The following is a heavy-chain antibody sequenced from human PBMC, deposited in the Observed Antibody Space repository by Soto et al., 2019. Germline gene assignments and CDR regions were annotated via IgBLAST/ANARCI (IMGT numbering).Heavy chain of an antibody. J-gene: IGHJ4*02. CDR1: GFTFSSYS. Sequence: GGSLRLSCAASGFTFSSYSMNWVRQAPGKGLEWVSYISSSSNSIYYADSVKGRFTISRDNAKNSLHLQMNSLTAADTAVYYCARLNADIWPDYWGQGTLVTVSS. CDR2: ISSSSNSI. V-gene: IGHV3-48*01. CDR3: ARLNADIWPDY. D-gene: IGHD2-15*01.